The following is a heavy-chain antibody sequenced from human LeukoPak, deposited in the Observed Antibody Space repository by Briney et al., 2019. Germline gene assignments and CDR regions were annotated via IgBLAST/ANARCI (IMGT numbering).Heavy chain of an antibody. Sequence: ASVKVSCEASGGTFSSYAISWVRQAPGQGLEWMGGIIPIFGTANYAQKFQGRVTITADESTSTAYMELSSLRSEDTAVYYCAREEMATMPIYYYGMDVWGQGTTVTVSS. J-gene: IGHJ6*02. V-gene: IGHV1-69*13. CDR1: GGTFSSYA. CDR3: AREEMATMPIYYYGMDV. D-gene: IGHD5-24*01. CDR2: IIPIFGTA.